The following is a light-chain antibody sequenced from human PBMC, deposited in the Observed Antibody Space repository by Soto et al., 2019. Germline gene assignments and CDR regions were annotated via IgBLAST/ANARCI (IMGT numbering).Light chain of an antibody. CDR1: QSVSSSY. J-gene: IGKJ1*01. V-gene: IGKV3-20*01. CDR2: VAS. CDR3: QQYGRSWWT. Sequence: EIVLTQSPGTLSLSPGERATLSCRTSQSVSSSYLAWYQQKPGQAPRLLIYVASSRATGIPDRFSGSGSGTDVTLTISRLEPEDFAVYYCQQYGRSWWTFGQGTKVEIK.